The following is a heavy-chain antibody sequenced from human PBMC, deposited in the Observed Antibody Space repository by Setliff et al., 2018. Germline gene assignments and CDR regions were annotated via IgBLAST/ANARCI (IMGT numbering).Heavy chain of an antibody. J-gene: IGHJ4*02. CDR1: GFTFSTYR. CDR2: IYSGGSI. V-gene: IGHV3-53*01. CDR3: ARCGGAGLRLGELSWPFDY. Sequence: GGSLRLSCAASGFTFSTYRMHWVRQAPGKGLEWVSAIYSGGSIYYADSVKGRFTISSDNSKNTLYLQMNGLRAEDTAVYYCARCGGAGLRLGELSWPFDYWGQGTLVTVSS. D-gene: IGHD3-16*02.